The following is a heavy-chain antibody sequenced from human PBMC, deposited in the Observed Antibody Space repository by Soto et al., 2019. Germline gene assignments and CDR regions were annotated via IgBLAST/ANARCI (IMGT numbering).Heavy chain of an antibody. CDR1: SGSISCTSYY. Sequence: SETLSLTCTVSSGSISCTSYYWGWIRQPPGKGLEWIGNIYYNGNTYYNPSLKSRVTISVDTSKNQFSLKLSSVTAADTAVYYCARGRTTVTFRQPKTNWFDPWGQGTLVTVSS. CDR2: IYYNGNT. CDR3: ARGRTTVTFRQPKTNWFDP. D-gene: IGHD4-17*01. V-gene: IGHV4-39*01. J-gene: IGHJ5*02.